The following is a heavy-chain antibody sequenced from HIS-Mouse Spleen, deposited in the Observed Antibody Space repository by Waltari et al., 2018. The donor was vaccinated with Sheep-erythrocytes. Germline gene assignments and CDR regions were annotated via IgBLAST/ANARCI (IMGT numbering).Heavy chain of an antibody. J-gene: IGHJ3*02. CDR2: IYYSGRP. V-gene: IGHV4-39*07. Sequence: QLQLQESGPGLVKPSETLSLTCTVSGCSISSSSYYWGWIRQPPGKGLGWIGSIYYSGRPYSNPSLKSRVTISVDTSKNQFSLKLSSVTAADTAVYYCARDLELGDAFDIWGQGTMVTVSS. CDR1: GCSISSSSYY. D-gene: IGHD3-3*01. CDR3: ARDLELGDAFDI.